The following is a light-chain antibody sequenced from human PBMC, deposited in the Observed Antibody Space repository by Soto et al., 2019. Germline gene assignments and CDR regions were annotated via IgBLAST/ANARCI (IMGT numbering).Light chain of an antibody. Sequence: EIVLTQSPATLSLSPGERATLSCRASQSISTFLAWYQQKPGQAPRLLIYEATNRATGIPARFSGSGSGTDFSLTISSLEPEDSALYYCQQRDNWPSTFGGGTKVDI. J-gene: IGKJ4*01. V-gene: IGKV3-11*01. CDR2: EAT. CDR1: QSISTF. CDR3: QQRDNWPST.